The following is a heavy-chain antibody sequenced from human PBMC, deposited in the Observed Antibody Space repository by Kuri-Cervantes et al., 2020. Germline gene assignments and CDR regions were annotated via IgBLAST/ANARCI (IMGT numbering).Heavy chain of an antibody. CDR3: ARDLRGSSWYSYYYGMDV. V-gene: IGHV4-39*07. CDR1: GGSFSSSSYY. J-gene: IGHJ6*02. Sequence: SETLSLTCTVSGGSFSSSSYYWGWIRQPPGKGLEWIGSIYYSGSTYYNPSLKSRVTISVDTSKNQFSLKLTSVTAADTAVYYCARDLRGSSWYSYYYGMDVWGQGTTVTVSS. CDR2: IYYSGST. D-gene: IGHD6-13*01.